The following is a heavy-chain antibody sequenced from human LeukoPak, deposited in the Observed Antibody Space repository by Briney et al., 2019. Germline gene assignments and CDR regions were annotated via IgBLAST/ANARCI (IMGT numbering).Heavy chain of an antibody. V-gene: IGHV3-7*03. CDR2: IKQDGSEK. CDR1: GFTSSSYA. Sequence: GGSLRLSCAASGFTSSSYAMSWVRQAPGKGLEWVANIKQDGSEKYYVDPVKGRFTISRDNAKNSLYLQMNSLRAEDTAVYYCARNSGWSDNFDYWGQGTLVTVSS. D-gene: IGHD6-19*01. CDR3: ARNSGWSDNFDY. J-gene: IGHJ4*02.